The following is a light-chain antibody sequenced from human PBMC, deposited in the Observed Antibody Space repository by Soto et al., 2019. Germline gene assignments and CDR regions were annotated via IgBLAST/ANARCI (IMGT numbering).Light chain of an antibody. Sequence: QSALTQPASVSGSPGQSITISCTGTSSDVGSYNLVSWYQQHPGKAPKLMIYKGSKRPSGVSNRFSGSKSGNTASLTISGLQAEDEADYYCCSYADSSTYVVFGGGTKLTVL. V-gene: IGLV2-23*01. CDR3: CSYADSSTYVV. J-gene: IGLJ2*01. CDR1: SSDVGSYNL. CDR2: KGS.